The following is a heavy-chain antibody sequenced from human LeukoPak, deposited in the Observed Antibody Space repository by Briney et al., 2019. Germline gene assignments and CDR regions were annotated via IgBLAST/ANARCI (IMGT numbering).Heavy chain of an antibody. J-gene: IGHJ4*02. CDR2: IYPGDSDT. D-gene: IGHD2-15*01. CDR3: ARYCSGGSCYGLFSY. Sequence: GESLKISCKGSGYSFATSWIGWVRQMPGKGLEWMGIIYPGDSDTRYSPSFQGQVTISADKSISTAYLQWSSLKASDTAMYYCARYCSGGSCYGLFSYWGQGTLVTVSS. V-gene: IGHV5-51*01. CDR1: GYSFATSW.